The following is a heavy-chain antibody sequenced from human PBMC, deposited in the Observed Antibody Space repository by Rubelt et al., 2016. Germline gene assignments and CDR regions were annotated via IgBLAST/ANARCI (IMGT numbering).Heavy chain of an antibody. CDR3: ARKFGDYGGSSDY. CDR1: GASITSTRHY. D-gene: IGHD4-23*01. J-gene: IGHJ4*02. V-gene: IGHV4-39*07. CDR2: VSYSGKT. Sequence: QLQLQESGPGLVKPSETLSLTCSVSGASITSTRHYWGWVRQPPGQGLEWIGSVSYSGKTYSKPSLKSRDTISVDTSANRFPRKVIAVTAADMAVYDCARKFGDYGGSSDYWGQGTLVTVSS.